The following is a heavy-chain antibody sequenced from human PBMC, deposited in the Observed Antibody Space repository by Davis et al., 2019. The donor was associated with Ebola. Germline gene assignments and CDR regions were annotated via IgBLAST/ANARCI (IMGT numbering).Heavy chain of an antibody. V-gene: IGHV4-34*01. CDR3: ARRGRARGMDV. CDR1: GGSFSGYY. Sequence: SETLSLTCAVYGGSFSGYYWSWIRQPPGKGLEWMGEINHSGSTNYNPSLKSRVTISVDTSKNQFSLKLSSVTAADTAVYYCARRGRARGMDVWGQGTTVTVSS. D-gene: IGHD3-10*01. J-gene: IGHJ6*02. CDR2: INHSGST.